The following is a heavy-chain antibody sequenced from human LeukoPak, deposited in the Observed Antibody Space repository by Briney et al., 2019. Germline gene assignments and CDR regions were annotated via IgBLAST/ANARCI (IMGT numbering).Heavy chain of an antibody. CDR2: INSDGSST. D-gene: IGHD3-22*01. V-gene: IGHV3-74*01. J-gene: IGHJ3*02. CDR1: GFTFNSYW. CDR3: AKDRWPHYDSSGYLPGAFDI. Sequence: PGGPLRLSCAASGFTFNSYWMHWVRQAPGKGLVWVSRINSDGSSTSDADSVKGRFTISRDNSKNTLYLQMNSLRAEDTAVYYCAKDRWPHYDSSGYLPGAFDIWGQGTMVTVSS.